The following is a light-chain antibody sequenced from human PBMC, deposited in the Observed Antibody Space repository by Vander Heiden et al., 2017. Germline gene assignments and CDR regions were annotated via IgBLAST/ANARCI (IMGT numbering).Light chain of an antibody. CDR3: CSYAGSITLV. V-gene: IGLV2-23*01. J-gene: IGLJ2*01. CDR1: SSDVGSYNL. CDR2: EGS. Sequence: SALTQPASVSGSPGQSITISCAGTSSDVGSYNLVSWYHQHAGKAHKLIIYEGSKRSTGVSNRFSGSKAGNTAALTIAGHQGEEEADYYCCSYAGSITLVFGGGTKLTVL.